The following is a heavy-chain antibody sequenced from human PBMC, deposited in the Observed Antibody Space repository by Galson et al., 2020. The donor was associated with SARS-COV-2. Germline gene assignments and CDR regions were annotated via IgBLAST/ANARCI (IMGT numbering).Heavy chain of an antibody. CDR2: INSSSSYI. V-gene: IGHV3-21*01. J-gene: IGHJ6*02. D-gene: IGHD2-2*01. CDR3: ARDYVGVVPGAPWRGEYYYYGMDV. CDR1: GFTFSSYS. Sequence: GESLKISCAASGFTFSSYSMNWVRQAPGKGLEWVSSINSSSSYIYYADSVKGRFTISRDNAKNSLYLQMNSLRAEDTAVYYCARDYVGVVPGAPWRGEYYYYGMDVWGQGTTVTVSS.